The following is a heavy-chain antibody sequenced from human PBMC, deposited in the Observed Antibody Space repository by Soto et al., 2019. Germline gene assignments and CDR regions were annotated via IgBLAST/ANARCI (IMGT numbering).Heavy chain of an antibody. D-gene: IGHD3-22*01. CDR3: AKDVGSYYYDASAYLYDY. CDR1: GFIFEDFA. V-gene: IGHV3-9*01. Sequence: GGSLRLSCVGSGFIFEDFAMNWVRQVPGKGLEWVSGISWNSATLAYADSVKGRFIVSRDNAKNILYLQMNSLRAEDAALYYCAKDVGSYYYDASAYLYDYWGQGTLVTVSS. J-gene: IGHJ4*02. CDR2: ISWNSATL.